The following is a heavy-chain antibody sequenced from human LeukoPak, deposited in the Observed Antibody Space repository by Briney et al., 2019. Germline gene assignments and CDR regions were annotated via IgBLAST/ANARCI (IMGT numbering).Heavy chain of an antibody. CDR2: IKHDGSEK. V-gene: IGHV3-7*03. D-gene: IGHD3-22*01. J-gene: IGHJ4*02. Sequence: PGGSLRLSCAASGFTFSRHWMTWVRQAPGKGLEWVANIKHDGSEKNYVGSVKGRFTISRDNVKNSLYLQMNSLRAEDTAVYYCATPLDYYDRSDSHQGGDWGQGTLVTVSS. CDR1: GFTFSRHW. CDR3: ATPLDYYDRSDSHQGGD.